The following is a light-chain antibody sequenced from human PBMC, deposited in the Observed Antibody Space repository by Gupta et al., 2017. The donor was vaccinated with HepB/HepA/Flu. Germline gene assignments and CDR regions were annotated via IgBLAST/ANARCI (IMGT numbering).Light chain of an antibody. CDR2: DVS. CDR3: SSYTSSSTPVV. J-gene: IGLJ2*01. Sequence: QSALTQPASVSGSPGPSIPIPCTGTSSDVGGYNYVSWYQHNPGKAPKLMIYDVSNRPSGVSNRFSGSKSGNTASLTISGLQAEDEADYYCSSYTSSSTPVVFGGGTKLTVL. V-gene: IGLV2-14*03. CDR1: SSDVGGYNY.